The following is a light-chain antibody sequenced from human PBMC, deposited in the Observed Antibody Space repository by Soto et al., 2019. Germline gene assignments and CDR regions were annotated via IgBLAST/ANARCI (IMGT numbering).Light chain of an antibody. CDR1: SNDIGAYKY. CDR2: EVS. V-gene: IGLV2-14*01. CDR3: SSYTTGSTLYV. J-gene: IGLJ1*01. Sequence: QSALTQPASVSGSPGQSITISCTGSSNDIGAYKYVSWYQQYPGKAPKLIIFEVSNRPSGVSNRFSGSKFGNTASLTIAGLQAEDEADYHCSSYTTGSTLYVFGGGTKLTVL.